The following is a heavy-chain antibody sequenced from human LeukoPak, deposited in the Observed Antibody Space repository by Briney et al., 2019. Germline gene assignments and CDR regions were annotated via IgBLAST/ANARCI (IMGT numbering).Heavy chain of an antibody. J-gene: IGHJ3*02. D-gene: IGHD2-15*01. V-gene: IGHV3-7*01. CDR1: RDSLSSYW. CDR2: IKQDGGSK. CDR3: ARHPGWPSFDI. Sequence: GGTLRFSRVTSRDSLSSYWMRWVRQAPARGVDFVANIKQDGGSKSYVDSVKGRFTISRDNAENSLCLQMSTLRAEDTALYYCARHPGWPSFDIWGQGIMVTVSS.